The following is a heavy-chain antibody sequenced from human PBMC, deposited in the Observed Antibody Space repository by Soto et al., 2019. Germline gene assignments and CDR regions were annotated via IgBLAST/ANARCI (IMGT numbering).Heavy chain of an antibody. V-gene: IGHV4-30-2*01. CDR3: DRTYRAAYFQH. Sequence: PSETRSLTWAVSGGSISRVGYSWSWLRQPPGKGREGIGYIYHSGSTYYNPSLKSRVTVSVDRSKNQCSLKLSSVPAADTAVYYCDRTYRAAYFQHWGQGTLVTSPQ. CDR2: IYHSGST. J-gene: IGHJ1*01. D-gene: IGHD2-15*01. CDR1: GGSISRVGYS.